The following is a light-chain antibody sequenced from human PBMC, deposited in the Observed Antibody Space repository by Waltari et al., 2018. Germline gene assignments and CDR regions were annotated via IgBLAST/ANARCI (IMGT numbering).Light chain of an antibody. CDR1: QTMSNW. Sequence: DIQMTQSPATLSASVGDTVTITCRESQTMSNWLAWYQQKPGKAPKVLIYKASNLQSGVPSRFSGSVSGTEFTLTISSLQPDDFATYYCQHFSTYSTFGQGTKVEIK. V-gene: IGKV1-5*03. J-gene: IGKJ1*01. CDR2: KAS. CDR3: QHFSTYST.